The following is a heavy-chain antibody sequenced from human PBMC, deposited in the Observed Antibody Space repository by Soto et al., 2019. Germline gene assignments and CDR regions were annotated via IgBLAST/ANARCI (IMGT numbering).Heavy chain of an antibody. CDR1: GYTLTELS. CDR2: FDPEDGET. D-gene: IGHD4-17*01. CDR3: ATDPGDYLGFDY. Sequence: ASVKVSCNASGYTLTELSMHWVRQAPGKGLEWMGGFDPEDGETIYAQKFQGRVTMTEDTSTDTAYMELSSLRSEDTAVYYCATDPGDYLGFDYWGQGTQVTVSS. J-gene: IGHJ4*02. V-gene: IGHV1-24*01.